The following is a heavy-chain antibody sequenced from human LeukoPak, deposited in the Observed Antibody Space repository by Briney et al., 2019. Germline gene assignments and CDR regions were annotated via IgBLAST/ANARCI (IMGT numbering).Heavy chain of an antibody. J-gene: IGHJ6*03. D-gene: IGHD3-10*01. Sequence: SETLSLTCTVSGHSISSGYYWGWIRQPPGKGLEWIGTIYHSGSTYYNPSLKSRVTISLDTSMNKFSLKLISVTAADTAVYYCARSITLVRGVIIGYYYMDVWGKGTTVTVSS. CDR1: GHSISSGYY. CDR2: IYHSGST. CDR3: ARSITLVRGVIIGYYYMDV. V-gene: IGHV4-38-2*02.